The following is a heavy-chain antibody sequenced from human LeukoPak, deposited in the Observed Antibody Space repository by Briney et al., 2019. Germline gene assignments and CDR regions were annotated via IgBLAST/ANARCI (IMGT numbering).Heavy chain of an antibody. Sequence: SETLSLTCAVYGGSFRGYYWSWIRQPPGKGLEWIGEINHSGSTNYNPSLKSRVTISVDTSKNQFSLKLSSVTAADTAVYYCARPSPPLVTWGQGTMVTVSS. CDR1: GGSFRGYY. CDR3: ARPSPPLVT. V-gene: IGHV4-34*01. D-gene: IGHD2/OR15-2a*01. CDR2: INHSGST. J-gene: IGHJ3*01.